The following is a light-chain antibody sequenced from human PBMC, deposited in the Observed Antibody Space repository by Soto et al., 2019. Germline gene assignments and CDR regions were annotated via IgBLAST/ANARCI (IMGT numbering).Light chain of an antibody. CDR1: SSDVGGYDY. CDR3: SSYTSSSHVV. CDR2: EVS. Sequence: QSALTQPASVSGSPGQSITISCTGTSSDVGGYDYVSWYQQHLGKAPKLMIYEVSNRPLGVSNRFSGSKSGNTASLTISGLQAEDESDYYCSSYTSSSHVVFGGGTKLT. V-gene: IGLV2-14*01. J-gene: IGLJ2*01.